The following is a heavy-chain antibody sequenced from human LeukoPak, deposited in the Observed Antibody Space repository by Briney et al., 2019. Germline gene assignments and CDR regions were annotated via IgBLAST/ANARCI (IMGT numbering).Heavy chain of an antibody. J-gene: IGHJ4*02. CDR2: ISSSSSYI. V-gene: IGHV3-21*01. CDR3: ARDSGYDILTGYLLFDY. CDR1: GFTFRSYT. D-gene: IGHD3-9*01. Sequence: GGSLRLSCAASGFTFRSYTMNWVRQAPGKGLEWVSSISSSSSYIYYADSLKGRFTISRDDAKNSLYLQMNSLRAEDTAVYYCARDSGYDILTGYLLFDYWGQGTLVTVSS.